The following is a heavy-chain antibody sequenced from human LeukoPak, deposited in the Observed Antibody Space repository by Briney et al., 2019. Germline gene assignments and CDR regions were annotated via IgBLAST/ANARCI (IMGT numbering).Heavy chain of an antibody. J-gene: IGHJ6*02. CDR1: GYTFTGYY. V-gene: IGHV1-2*06. Sequence: ASVKVSCKASGYTFTGYYMHWVRQAPGQGLEWMGRINPNSGGTNYAQKFQGRVTMTRNTSISTAYMELSRLRSDDTAVYYCAGVKESGSYYYYGMDVWGQGTTVTVSS. CDR3: AGVKESGSYYYYGMDV. D-gene: IGHD1-26*01. CDR2: INPNSGGT.